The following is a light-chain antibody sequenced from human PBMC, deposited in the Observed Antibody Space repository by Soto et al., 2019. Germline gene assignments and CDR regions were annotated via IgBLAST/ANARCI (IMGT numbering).Light chain of an antibody. CDR1: QSVSSSY. J-gene: IGKJ4*01. V-gene: IGKV3-20*01. Sequence: EIVLTQSPGTLSFSPGERATLSCRASQSVSSSYLAWYQQKPGQAPRLLIYGASSRATGIPDRFSGSGSGKDFTLTISRLEPEDYAVYHCKQYGRSLLTFGGGNKVDI. CDR2: GAS. CDR3: KQYGRSLLT.